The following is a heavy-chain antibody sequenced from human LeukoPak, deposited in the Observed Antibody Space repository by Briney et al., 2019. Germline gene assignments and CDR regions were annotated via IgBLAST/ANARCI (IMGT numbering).Heavy chain of an antibody. D-gene: IGHD6-13*01. CDR3: ARRSGIAAASYYYYGMDV. J-gene: IGHJ6*02. CDR1: GGSISSYY. V-gene: IGHV4-59*08. Sequence: PSETLSLTCTVSGGSISSYYWSWIRQPPGKGLEWIGYIYYSGSTNYNPSLKSRVTISVDTSKIQFSLKLSSVTAADTAVYYCARRSGIAAASYYYYGMDVWGQGTMVTVSS. CDR2: IYYSGST.